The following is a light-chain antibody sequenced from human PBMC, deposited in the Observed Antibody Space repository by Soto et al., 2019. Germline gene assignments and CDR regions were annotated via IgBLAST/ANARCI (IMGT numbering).Light chain of an antibody. V-gene: IGKV1-33*01. J-gene: IGKJ5*01. CDR2: DAS. CDR3: QQYDGLPT. Sequence: DIQMTQSPSTLSGSVGDRVTITCRASQTISSWLAWYQQKPGKAPKVLIYDASNLGTGVPSRFSGSGSGTDFTFSISSLQPEDVATYYCQQYDGLPTFGQGTRLEI. CDR1: QTISSW.